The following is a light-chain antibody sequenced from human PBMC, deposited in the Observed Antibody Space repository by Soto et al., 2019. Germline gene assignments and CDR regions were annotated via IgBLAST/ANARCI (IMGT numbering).Light chain of an antibody. CDR1: QGISSY. CDR2: AAS. J-gene: IGKJ5*01. CDR3: QQPGG. Sequence: DIQLTQSPSFLSASVGDRVTITCRASQGISSYLAWYQQKPGKAPKLLIYAASTLQSGVPSRFSGSGSGTEFTLTISSPQPEDFVTYYCQQPGGFGQGTRLEIK. V-gene: IGKV1-9*01.